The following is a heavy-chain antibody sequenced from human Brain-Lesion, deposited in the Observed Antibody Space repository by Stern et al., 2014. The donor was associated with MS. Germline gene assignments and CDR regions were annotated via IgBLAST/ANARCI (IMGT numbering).Heavy chain of an antibody. CDR1: GGSISSGGYY. V-gene: IGHV4-61*02. Sequence: QVQLQESGPGLVKPSQTLSLSCTVSGGSISSGGYYWSWIRQPAGKGLEWIGRIFNSGSTSYNPSPTSRGTTSKDTSKNQFSLRLNSMTAADTAVYYCARGRVVPGFQYYATDVWGQGTTIIVSS. J-gene: IGHJ6*02. CDR3: ARGRVVPGFQYYATDV. CDR2: IFNSGST. D-gene: IGHD2-2*01.